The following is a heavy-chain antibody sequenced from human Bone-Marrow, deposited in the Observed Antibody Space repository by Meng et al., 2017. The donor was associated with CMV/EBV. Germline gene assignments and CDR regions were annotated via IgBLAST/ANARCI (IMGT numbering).Heavy chain of an antibody. CDR2: IYCSGST. CDR3: ARGSPNNGWYQIDD. CDR1: GGSISSYY. D-gene: IGHD6-19*01. V-gene: IGHV4-59*01. Sequence: SETLSLTCTVSGGSISSYYWSWIRQPPGKGLEWIGYIYCSGSTNYNPSLKSRVTISVDTSKNQFSLKLSSVTAADTAVYYCARGSPNNGWYQIDDWGQGTMVTVSS. J-gene: IGHJ4*02.